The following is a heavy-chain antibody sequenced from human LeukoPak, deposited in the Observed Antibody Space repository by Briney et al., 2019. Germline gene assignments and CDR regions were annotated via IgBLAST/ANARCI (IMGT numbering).Heavy chain of an antibody. CDR3: AKYAAAGAYDRHSEIDS. CDR1: GFTFSSYG. V-gene: IGHV3-23*01. CDR2: ISGSGYST. Sequence: PGGSLRLSCAASGFTFSSYGMSWVRQAPGKGLEWVSAISGSGYSTYYADSVKGRFTISRDNSKNTLFLEMNSLRPEDTAVYYCAKYAAAGAYDRHSEIDSWGQGTLVTVSS. D-gene: IGHD3-22*01. J-gene: IGHJ4*02.